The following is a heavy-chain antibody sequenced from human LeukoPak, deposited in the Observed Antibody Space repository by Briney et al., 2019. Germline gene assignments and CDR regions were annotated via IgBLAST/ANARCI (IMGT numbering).Heavy chain of an antibody. V-gene: IGHV4-4*09. CDR2: IYTSGST. Sequence: SETLSLTCTVSGGSISSYYWSWIRQPPGKGLEWIGYIYTSGSTNYNPSLKSRVTIPVDTSKNQFSLQLSSVTAADTAVYYCAASYCSGGSCYWAPDVWGKGTTVTVSS. J-gene: IGHJ6*04. CDR1: GGSISSYY. D-gene: IGHD2-15*01. CDR3: AASYCSGGSCYWAPDV.